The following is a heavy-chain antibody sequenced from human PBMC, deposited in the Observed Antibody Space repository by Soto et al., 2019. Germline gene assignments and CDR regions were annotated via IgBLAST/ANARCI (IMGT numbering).Heavy chain of an antibody. D-gene: IGHD5-12*01. CDR2: IYHSEST. V-gene: IGHV4-30-2*01. CDR1: GGSISSGGYS. Sequence: QLQLQESGSGLVKPSQTLSLTCAVSGGSISSGGYSWSWIRQPPGKGLEWIGYIYHSESTYYNPSLKSRVTISVDMSKNQFSLKLSSVTAADTAVYYCARRRGFPYYYGMDVWGQGTTVTVSS. CDR3: ARRRGFPYYYGMDV. J-gene: IGHJ6*02.